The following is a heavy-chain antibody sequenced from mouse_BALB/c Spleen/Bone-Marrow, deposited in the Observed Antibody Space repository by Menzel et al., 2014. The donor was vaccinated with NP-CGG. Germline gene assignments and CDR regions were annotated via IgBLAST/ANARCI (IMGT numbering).Heavy chain of an antibody. Sequence: EVKLMESGGGLVQPGGSLKLSCAASGFDFSRYWMSWVRQAPGNGLEWIGEINPDSSTINYTPSLKDKFIISRDNAKNTLYLQMSKVRSEDTALYYCARNAYYAMDYWGQGTSVTVSS. CDR2: INPDSSTI. V-gene: IGHV4-1*02. CDR3: ARNAYYAMDY. J-gene: IGHJ4*01. CDR1: GFDFSRYW.